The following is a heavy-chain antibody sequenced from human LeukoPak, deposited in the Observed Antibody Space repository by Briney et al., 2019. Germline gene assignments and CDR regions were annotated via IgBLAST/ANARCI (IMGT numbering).Heavy chain of an antibody. CDR2: IRSKADSYTT. Sequence: GGSLRLSCAASGFTFSGSAMHWVRQASGKGLEWLGRIRSKADSYTTAYAASVKGRFIVSRDDSKNTAYLQMNSLKTEDTAVYYCRAAADLNDYWGQGALVTVSS. D-gene: IGHD6-13*01. V-gene: IGHV3-73*01. J-gene: IGHJ4*02. CDR1: GFTFSGSA. CDR3: RAAADLNDY.